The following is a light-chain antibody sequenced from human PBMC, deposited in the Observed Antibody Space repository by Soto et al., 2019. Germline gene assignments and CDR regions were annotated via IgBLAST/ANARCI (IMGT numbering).Light chain of an antibody. Sequence: QSALTQPASVSGSPGQSITISCTGTSSDVGGYNYVSWYQQHPGKAPKLMIYDVTNRPSGVSNRISGSNSGNTASLTISGLKAEDEADYYCSSYTGSSAPLVFGGGTKLTVL. CDR3: SSYTGSSAPLV. CDR1: SSDVGGYNY. J-gene: IGLJ3*02. CDR2: DVT. V-gene: IGLV2-14*01.